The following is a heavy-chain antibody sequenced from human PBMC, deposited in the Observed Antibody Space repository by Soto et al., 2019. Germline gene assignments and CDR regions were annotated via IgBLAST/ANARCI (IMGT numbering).Heavy chain of an antibody. D-gene: IGHD1-26*01. V-gene: IGHV2-26*01. CDR3: ARALREGLPIYYIDS. CDR2: IFWNDER. Sequence: QVTLKESGPVLVKPTETLTLTCSVSGFSLSKARMGVSWIRQPPGKALEWLAHIFWNDERSYNTSLKSRLTIYRDTSKSQVVLTMTNVDPVDTGTYFCARALREGLPIYYIDSWRQGTLVTVSS. CDR1: GFSLSKARMG. J-gene: IGHJ4*02.